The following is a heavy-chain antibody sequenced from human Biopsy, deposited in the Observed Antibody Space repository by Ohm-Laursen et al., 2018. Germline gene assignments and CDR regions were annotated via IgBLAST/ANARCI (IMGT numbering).Heavy chain of an antibody. CDR2: IYNRGST. J-gene: IGHJ6*02. D-gene: IGHD6-19*01. CDR3: ARGQDSSYLAYGMDV. CDR1: GGSISSHY. Sequence: SETLSLTCTVSGGSISSHYWSWIRQPPGKGLEWIGYIYNRGSTKYSSSLKSRVTISVDTSKNQFSLTVRSVTAADTAMYYCARGQDSSYLAYGMDVWGQGTTVTVSS. V-gene: IGHV4-59*11.